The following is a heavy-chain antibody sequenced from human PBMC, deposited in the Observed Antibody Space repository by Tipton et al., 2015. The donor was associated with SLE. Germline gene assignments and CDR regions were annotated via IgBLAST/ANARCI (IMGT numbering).Heavy chain of an antibody. V-gene: IGHV4-59*12. Sequence: LRLSCTVSGGSISSYYWSWIRQPPGKGLEWIGYIYYSGSTNYNPSLKSRVTISVDTSKNQFSLKLSSVTAADTAVYYCARGSTGIVVVPAAHYYYYYMDVWGKGTTVTVSS. D-gene: IGHD2-2*01. CDR1: GGSISSYY. CDR3: ARGSTGIVVVPAAHYYYYYMDV. J-gene: IGHJ6*03. CDR2: IYYSGST.